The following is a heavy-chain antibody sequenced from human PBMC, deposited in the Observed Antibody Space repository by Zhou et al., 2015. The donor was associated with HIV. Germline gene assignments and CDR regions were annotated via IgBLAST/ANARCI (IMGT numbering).Heavy chain of an antibody. D-gene: IGHD6-13*01. CDR3: ARDVAAAGSRPLDY. Sequence: QVQLVQSGAEVKKPGSSVKVSCKASEGIFGSYAFSWVRQAPGQGLEWMGGISPTLNTPKYAQKFQGKVTITADESTSTAYMELSSLRSEDTAVYYCARDVAAAGSRPLDYWGQGTLVTVSS. V-gene: IGHV1-69*11. CDR1: EGIFGSYA. CDR2: ISPTLNTP. J-gene: IGHJ4*02.